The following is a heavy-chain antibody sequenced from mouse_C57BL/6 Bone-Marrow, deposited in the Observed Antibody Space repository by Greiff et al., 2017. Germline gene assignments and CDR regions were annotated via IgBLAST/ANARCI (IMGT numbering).Heavy chain of an antibody. V-gene: IGHV1-4*01. J-gene: IGHJ3*01. CDR3: ARNWAWFAY. CDR2: INPSSGYT. Sequence: QFQLQQSGAELARPGASVKMSCKASGYTFTSYTMHWVKQRPGQGLEWIGYINPSSGYTKYNQKFKDKATLTADKSSSTAYMQLSSLTSEDSAVYYCARNWAWFAYWGQGTLVTVSA. CDR1: GYTFTSYT. D-gene: IGHD4-1*01.